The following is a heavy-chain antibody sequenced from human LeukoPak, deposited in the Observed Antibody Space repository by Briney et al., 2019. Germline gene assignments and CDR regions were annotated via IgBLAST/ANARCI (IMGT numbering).Heavy chain of an antibody. D-gene: IGHD3-3*01. CDR3: ARTPQATDFWSDPRAFDI. CDR2: INPKNGGT. J-gene: IGHJ3*02. Sequence: ASVKVSCKASRYIFTGYFIHWVRQVPGQGLEWMGWINPKNGGTNPAEKFQGRVTMTRDTSLSTAFMELTGLTSDDTPVYYCARTPQATDFWSDPRAFDIWGQGTMVTVSS. V-gene: IGHV1-2*02. CDR1: RYIFTGYF.